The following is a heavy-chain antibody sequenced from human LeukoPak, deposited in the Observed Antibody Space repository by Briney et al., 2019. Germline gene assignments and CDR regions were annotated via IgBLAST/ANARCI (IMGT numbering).Heavy chain of an antibody. CDR3: ATDDLGYCSSTSCAHFDY. D-gene: IGHD2-2*01. CDR2: IIPIFGTA. CDR1: GGTFSSYA. Sequence: SVKVSCKASGGTFSSYAISWLRRAPGQGLEWMGGIIPIFGTANYAQKFQGRVTITTDESTSTAYMELSSLRSEDTAVYYCATDDLGYCSSTSCAHFDYWGQGTLVTVSS. V-gene: IGHV1-69*05. J-gene: IGHJ4*02.